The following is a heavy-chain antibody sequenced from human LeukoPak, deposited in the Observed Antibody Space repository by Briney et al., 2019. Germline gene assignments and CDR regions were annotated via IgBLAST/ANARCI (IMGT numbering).Heavy chain of an antibody. CDR2: IYYSGNT. V-gene: IGHV4-31*03. CDR3: ARGDFYDSSGYYYAY. J-gene: IGHJ4*02. CDR1: GGSISSAGYY. Sequence: SSETLSLTCTVSGGSISSAGYYWTWIRQHPGKGLEWIGYIYYSGNTYYNPSLKSRVTISVDRSKNQFSLKLGSVTAADTAVYYCARGDFYDSSGYYYAYWGQGTLVTVSS. D-gene: IGHD3-22*01.